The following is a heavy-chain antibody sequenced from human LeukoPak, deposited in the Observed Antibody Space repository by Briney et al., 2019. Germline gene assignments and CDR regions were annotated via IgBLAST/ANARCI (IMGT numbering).Heavy chain of an antibody. Sequence: PGESLRLSCAASGFTFSRYWIHWVRQAPGKGLEWVSAISGSGGSTYYADSVKGRFTISRDNSKNTLYLQMNSLRAEDTAVYYCAKGVAATGGYYYYGMDVWGQGTTVTVSS. D-gene: IGHD2-15*01. CDR3: AKGVAATGGYYYYGMDV. J-gene: IGHJ6*02. CDR2: ISGSGGST. V-gene: IGHV3-23*01. CDR1: GFTFSRYW.